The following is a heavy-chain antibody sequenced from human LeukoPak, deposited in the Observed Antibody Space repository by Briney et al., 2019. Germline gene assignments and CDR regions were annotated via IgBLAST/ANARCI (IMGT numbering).Heavy chain of an antibody. CDR2: ISSSSSTI. CDR3: ARSVLLWFGELSYFDY. V-gene: IGHV3-48*01. J-gene: IGHJ4*02. Sequence: PGGSLRLSCAASGFTFITYSMNWVRQAPGKGLEWVSYISSSSSTIYYADSVKGRFTISRDNAKNSLYLQINSLRAEDTAVYYCARSVLLWFGELSYFDYWGQGTLVTVSS. D-gene: IGHD3-10*01. CDR1: GFTFITYS.